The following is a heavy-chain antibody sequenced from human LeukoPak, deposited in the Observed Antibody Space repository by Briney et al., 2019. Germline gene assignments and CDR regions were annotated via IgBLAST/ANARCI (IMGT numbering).Heavy chain of an antibody. D-gene: IGHD3-3*01. CDR1: GFTFNTNA. CDR3: TRSGYYCDY. CDR2: IRSKAYGGTT. V-gene: IGHV3-49*04. J-gene: IGHJ4*02. Sequence: GGSLRPSCAASGFTFNTNAMSWVRQAPGKGLEWLGFIRSKAYGGTTEYATSVKGRFTFSRDDSKSIAYLEMNNLDTDDTAVYYCTRSGYYCDYWGQGILVTVSS.